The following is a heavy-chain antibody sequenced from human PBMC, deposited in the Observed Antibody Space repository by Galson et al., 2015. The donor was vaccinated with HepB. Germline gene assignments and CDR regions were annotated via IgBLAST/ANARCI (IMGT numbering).Heavy chain of an antibody. Sequence: SLRLSCAASGFSFGDYAMSWVRQAPGKGLEWVGFIRSNAYGGTTEYAASVKGRFTISRDESKSIAYLQMNSLKTEDTAVYYCTRDINRRGSHTIAFPDYGLGHSAQTTTVPV. CDR2: IRSNAYGGTT. CDR3: TRDINRRGSHTIAFPDYGLGH. J-gene: IGHJ6*02. V-gene: IGHV3-49*04. CDR1: GFSFGDYA. D-gene: IGHD1-26*01.